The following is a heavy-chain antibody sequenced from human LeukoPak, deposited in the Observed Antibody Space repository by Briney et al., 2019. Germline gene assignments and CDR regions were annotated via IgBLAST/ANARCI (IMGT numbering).Heavy chain of an antibody. CDR3: AKDIPNSGPDY. Sequence: GGSLRLSCAASGFTFRNYAMNWVRQAPGKGLEWVSAISGSGGYTYYADSAKGRFTISRDNSNNMLYLQMSSLRAEDTAVYYCAKDIPNSGPDYWGQGTLVTVSS. CDR2: ISGSGGYT. V-gene: IGHV3-23*01. J-gene: IGHJ4*02. CDR1: GFTFRNYA. D-gene: IGHD6-25*01.